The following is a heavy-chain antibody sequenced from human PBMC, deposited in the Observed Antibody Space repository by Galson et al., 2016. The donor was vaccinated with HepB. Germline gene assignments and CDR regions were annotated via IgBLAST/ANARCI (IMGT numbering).Heavy chain of an antibody. D-gene: IGHD2-2*02. Sequence: QSGAEVKKPGQSLKISCKGSGYSFTSYWIAWVRQMPGKGLEWMGTIYPGDSGTRYSPSFQGQVTISADKSISTAYLQWSSLKASDTAMYYCARGYCSSTSCYKDGMDVWGQGTTVTVSS. J-gene: IGHJ6*02. V-gene: IGHV5-51*01. CDR1: GYSFTSYW. CDR3: ARGYCSSTSCYKDGMDV. CDR2: IYPGDSGT.